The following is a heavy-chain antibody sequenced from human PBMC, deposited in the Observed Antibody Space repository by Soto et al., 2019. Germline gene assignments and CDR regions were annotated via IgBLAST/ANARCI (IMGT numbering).Heavy chain of an antibody. Sequence: ASVKVSCRASGYTFTSYDINWVRQATGQGLEWMGWMNPNSGNTGYAQKFQGRVTMTRNTSISTAYMELSSLRSEDTAVYYCARSGAIAARMDVWGQGTTVTVSS. J-gene: IGHJ6*02. V-gene: IGHV1-8*01. CDR3: ARSGAIAARMDV. CDR2: MNPNSGNT. CDR1: GYTFTSYD. D-gene: IGHD2-15*01.